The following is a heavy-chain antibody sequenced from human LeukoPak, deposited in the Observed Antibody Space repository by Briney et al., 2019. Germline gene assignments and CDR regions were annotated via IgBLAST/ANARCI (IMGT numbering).Heavy chain of an antibody. J-gene: IGHJ1*01. V-gene: IGHV4-61*02. CDR3: AKDMAAAGTYFQH. CDR1: GGSLSSGSYY. Sequence: SQTLSLTCTVSGGSLSSGSYYWSWVRQPAGTGLEWIGRMYTSGSTNNNPSLKSRVTISVDASMNLFSLKLSSVAAADTAVYYCAKDMAAAGTYFQHWGQGTLVTVSS. CDR2: MYTSGST. D-gene: IGHD6-13*01.